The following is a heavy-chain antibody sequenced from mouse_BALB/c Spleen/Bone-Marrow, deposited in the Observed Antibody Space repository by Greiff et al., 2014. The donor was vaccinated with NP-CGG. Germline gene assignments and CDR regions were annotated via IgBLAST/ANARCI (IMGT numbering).Heavy chain of an antibody. J-gene: IGHJ3*01. V-gene: IGHV1S41*01. CDR3: ARGYGNSAWFAY. Sequence: DLVKPGASVKLSCKASGYTFTSHWINWIKQRPGQGLEWIGRIAPGSGSTYYNEMFKGKATLTVDTSSSTAYIQLSSLSSEDSAVYFCARGYGNSAWFAYWGQGTLVTVSA. D-gene: IGHD2-10*02. CDR1: GYTFTSHW. CDR2: IAPGSGST.